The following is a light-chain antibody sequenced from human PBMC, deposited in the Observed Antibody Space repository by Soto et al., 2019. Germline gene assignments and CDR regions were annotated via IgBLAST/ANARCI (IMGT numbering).Light chain of an antibody. CDR1: SSDVGAYNY. Sequence: QSALTQPRSVSGSPGQSVAISCTGTSSDVGAYNYVSWYQQHPVKAPKVMIYDVNKRPSGVPDRFSGSKSDNTASLTISGLQAEDEADYYCCAYAGSYSLVFGGGTKLTVL. V-gene: IGLV2-11*01. J-gene: IGLJ2*01. CDR2: DVN. CDR3: CAYAGSYSLV.